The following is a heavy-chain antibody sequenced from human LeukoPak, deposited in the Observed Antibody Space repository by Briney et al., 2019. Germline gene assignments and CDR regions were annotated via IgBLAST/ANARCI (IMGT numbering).Heavy chain of an antibody. CDR3: ASTSPMVRGPIGYFDL. CDR1: GVSISGYY. Sequence: PSETLSLTCTVSGVSISGYYWSWIRQPPGKGLEWIGSIYYSGSSNYNPSLKSRVTISLDTSKNQFALNLTPVTAADKAEYYCASTSPMVRGPIGYFDLWGRGTLVTVSS. CDR2: IYYSGSS. D-gene: IGHD3-10*01. J-gene: IGHJ2*01. V-gene: IGHV4-59*01.